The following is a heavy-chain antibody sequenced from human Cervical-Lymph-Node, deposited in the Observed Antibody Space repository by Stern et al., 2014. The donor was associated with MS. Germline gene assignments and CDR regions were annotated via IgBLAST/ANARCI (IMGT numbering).Heavy chain of an antibody. CDR2: INCHNGGT. CDR3: ARDPPSELGIDY. V-gene: IGHV1-2*02. J-gene: IGHJ4*02. Sequence: QDQLVQSGADVKKPGASVKVSCQASGYIFSDYYIHWVRQAPGQGLEWMGWINCHNGGTHYAQRFRGRVTMTRDTTISTIYMELRSLTSDDTAVYFCARDPPSELGIDYWGQGTLVTVSS. D-gene: IGHD7-27*01. CDR1: GYIFSDYY.